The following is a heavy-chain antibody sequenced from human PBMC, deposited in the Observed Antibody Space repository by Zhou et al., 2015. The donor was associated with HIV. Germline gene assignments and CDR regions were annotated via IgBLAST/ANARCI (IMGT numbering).Heavy chain of an antibody. D-gene: IGHD3-10*01. J-gene: IGHJ6*02. Sequence: QVQLVQSGAEVKKPGASVKVSCKASGYTFTSYDINWMRQAPGQGLEWMGGITPIFGSTNYAQKFQDRVTITADESTSTLYMELSSLRSDDTAVYFCARGGTVTRGVIRKMPQFYYYYVMEVWGQGTTVTVSS. V-gene: IGHV1-69*19. CDR1: GYTFTSYD. CDR2: ITPIFGST. CDR3: ARGGTVTRGVIRKMPQFYYYYVMEV.